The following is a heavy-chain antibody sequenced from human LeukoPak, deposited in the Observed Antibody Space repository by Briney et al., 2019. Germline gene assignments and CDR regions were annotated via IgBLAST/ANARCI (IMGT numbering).Heavy chain of an antibody. CDR2: IYHSGST. D-gene: IGHD2-2*01. CDR1: DYSISSGYY. CDR3: ARQRGRSSTSCYRFDY. V-gene: IGHV4-38-2*01. Sequence: SETLSLTCAVSDYSISSGYYWGWIRQPPGKGLEWIGSIYHSGSTYYNPSLKSRVTISVDTSKNQFSLKLSSVTAADTAVYYCARQRGRSSTSCYRFDYRGQGTLVTVSS. J-gene: IGHJ4*02.